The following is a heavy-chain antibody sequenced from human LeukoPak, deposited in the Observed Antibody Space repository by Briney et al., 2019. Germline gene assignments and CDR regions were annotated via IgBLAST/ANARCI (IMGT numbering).Heavy chain of an antibody. CDR2: ICNSGGT. V-gene: IGHV4-59*12. CDR1: GDSISTYY. Sequence: SDTLSLTCTASGDSISTYYWSWIRQPPGKGLEWIGCICNSGGTNYNPSLKSRVTISVDTSKNQFSLKLSSVTAADTAVYYCARGLVVVPAAIYAGYAFDIWGQGTVVTVSS. J-gene: IGHJ3*02. CDR3: ARGLVVVPAAIYAGYAFDI. D-gene: IGHD2-2*02.